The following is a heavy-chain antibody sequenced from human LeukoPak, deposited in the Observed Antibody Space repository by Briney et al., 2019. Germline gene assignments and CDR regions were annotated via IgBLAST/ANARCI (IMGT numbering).Heavy chain of an antibody. D-gene: IGHD5-24*01. CDR3: ARGDGYDRY. J-gene: IGHJ4*02. V-gene: IGHV4-59*01. Sequence: SETLSLTCTVSGASISGYYWSWIRQPPGKGLEWIGYIYYSGSTNYNPSLKSRVTISVDTSKNQFSLKLSSVTAADTAVYYCARGDGYDRYWGQGTLVTVSS. CDR2: IYYSGST. CDR1: GASISGYY.